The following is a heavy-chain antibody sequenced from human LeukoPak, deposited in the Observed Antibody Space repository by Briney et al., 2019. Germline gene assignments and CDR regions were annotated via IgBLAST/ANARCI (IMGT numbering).Heavy chain of an antibody. J-gene: IGHJ4*02. V-gene: IGHV3-23*01. Sequence: GGSLRLSCAASGFTFSSYAMTWVRQAPGKGLDWVSTISGSGGTTYYADSVQGRFTISRDNSKNTLYLQMSSLRADDTAVYYCATLRSVYYFDNWGQGTLVTVSS. CDR3: ATLRSVYYFDN. CDR2: ISGSGGTT. D-gene: IGHD2-15*01. CDR1: GFTFSSYA.